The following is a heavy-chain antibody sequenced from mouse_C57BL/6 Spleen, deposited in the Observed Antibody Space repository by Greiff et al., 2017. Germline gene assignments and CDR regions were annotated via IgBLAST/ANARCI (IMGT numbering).Heavy chain of an antibody. D-gene: IGHD3-2*02. CDR2: ISDGGSYT. J-gene: IGHJ4*01. Sequence: EVKLMESGGGLVKPGGSLKLSCAASGFTFSSYAMSWVRQTPEKRLEWVATISDGGSYTYYPDNVKGRFTISRDNAKNNLYLQMSHLKSEDTAMYYCARERGDSSGYYAMDYWGQGTSVTVSS. V-gene: IGHV5-4*01. CDR1: GFTFSSYA. CDR3: ARERGDSSGYYAMDY.